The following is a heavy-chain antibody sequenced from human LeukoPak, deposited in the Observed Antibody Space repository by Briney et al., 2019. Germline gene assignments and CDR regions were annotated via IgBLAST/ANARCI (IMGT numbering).Heavy chain of an antibody. CDR2: ISSSGSTI. Sequence: GGSLRLSCAASGFTFSSYAMSWVRQAPGKGLEWVSYISSSGSTIYYADSVKGRFTISRDNAKNSLYLQMNSLRAEDTAVYYCAELGINMIGGVWGKGTTVTISS. J-gene: IGHJ6*04. D-gene: IGHD3-10*02. V-gene: IGHV3-48*03. CDR1: GFTFSSYA. CDR3: AELGINMIGGV.